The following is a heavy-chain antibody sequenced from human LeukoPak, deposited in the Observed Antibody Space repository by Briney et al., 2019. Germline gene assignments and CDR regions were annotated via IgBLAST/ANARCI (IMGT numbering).Heavy chain of an antibody. CDR1: GGSISSSSYY. D-gene: IGHD3-10*01. CDR3: AKGLWDYYGSGIMYYTMDV. Sequence: PSETLSLTCNVSGGSISSSSYYWGWVRQAPGKGLEWVSTISGSGGRTYYADSVKGRFTISRENSKNTLYLQVNSLRAEDTAVYYCAKGLWDYYGSGIMYYTMDVWGQGTTVTVSS. V-gene: IGHV3-23*01. J-gene: IGHJ6*02. CDR2: ISGSGGRT.